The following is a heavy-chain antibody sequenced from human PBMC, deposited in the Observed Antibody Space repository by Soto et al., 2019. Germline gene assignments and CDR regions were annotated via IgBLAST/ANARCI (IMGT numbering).Heavy chain of an antibody. V-gene: IGHV1-69*13. CDR2: IIPIFGTA. J-gene: IGHJ6*02. D-gene: IGHD6-6*01. CDR1: GGTFSSYA. CDR3: ARVGSLEYSSSSDIDGMDV. Sequence: ASVKVSCKASGGTFSSYAISWVRQAPGQGLEWMGGIIPIFGTANYAQKFQGRVTITADESTSTAYMELSSLRSEDTAVYYCARVGSLEYSSSSDIDGMDVWGQGTTVTVSS.